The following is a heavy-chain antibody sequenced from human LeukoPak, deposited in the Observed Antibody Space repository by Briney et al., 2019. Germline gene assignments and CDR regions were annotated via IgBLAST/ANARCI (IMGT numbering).Heavy chain of an antibody. Sequence: PSETLSLTCTVSGGSINSYYWSWIRQPAEKGLEWIGLIYTSGSTNYNPSLKSRVTMSQDTSKNQFSLKLSSVTAADTAVYYCARDPDFWSGYYNFDYWGQGTLVTVSS. V-gene: IGHV4-4*07. CDR3: ARDPDFWSGYYNFDY. CDR2: IYTSGST. D-gene: IGHD3-3*01. CDR1: GGSINSYY. J-gene: IGHJ4*02.